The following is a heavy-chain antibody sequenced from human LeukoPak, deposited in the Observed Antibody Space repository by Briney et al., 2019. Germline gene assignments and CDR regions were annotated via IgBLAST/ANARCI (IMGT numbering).Heavy chain of an antibody. CDR1: GHTFTGYY. CDR2: INPNSGVT. Sequence: ASVKVSCKAFGHTFTGYYMHWVRQAPGQGLEWMGWINPNSGVTNYAQKFQGRVTMTRDTSLSTAYMELSRLTSDDTAVYYCARGGSVRPLIGCGYYYGMDVWGQGTTVTVSS. CDR3: ARGGSVRPLIGCGYYYGMDV. V-gene: IGHV1-2*02. D-gene: IGHD3-10*01. J-gene: IGHJ6*01.